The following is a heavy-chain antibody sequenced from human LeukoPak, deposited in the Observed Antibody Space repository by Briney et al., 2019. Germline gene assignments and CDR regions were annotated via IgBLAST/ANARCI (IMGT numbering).Heavy chain of an antibody. Sequence: PGGSLRLSCAASGFTFSSYSMTWVRQAPGKGLEWVSGISGSGDSTYYADSVKGRFTISRDNSKNTLYLQMNSLRAEDAAIYYCAKDDYCGGECYWGQGTVVTVSS. CDR2: ISGSGDST. J-gene: IGHJ4*02. CDR3: AKDDYCGGECY. V-gene: IGHV3-23*01. D-gene: IGHD2-21*01. CDR1: GFTFSSYS.